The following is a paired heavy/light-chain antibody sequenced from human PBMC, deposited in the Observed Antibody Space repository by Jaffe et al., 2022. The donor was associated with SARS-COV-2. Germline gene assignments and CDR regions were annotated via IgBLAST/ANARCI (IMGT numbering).Light chain of an antibody. Sequence: DIQMTQSPSSLSASVGDRVTITCRASQGISTFLTWFQQKPGKAPKSLIYAASSLHSGVPSRFSGSGSGTDFILTISSLQPEDFATYYCQQYSIYPLTFGGGTNVEIK. CDR1: QGISTF. V-gene: IGKV1-16*01. CDR2: AAS. J-gene: IGKJ4*01. CDR3: QQYSIYPLT.
Heavy chain of an antibody. D-gene: IGHD6-19*01. CDR2: IDHHGSAN. J-gene: IGHJ2*01. V-gene: IGHV3-7*01. CDR3: GRGVTAVPDTGYWYFDL. Sequence: EVQLVESGGGLVQPGGSLRLSCAASAFIFSDYWMTWVRHVAGKGLEWVATIDHHGSANYYVDSAKGRFTIFRDNAKNSLFLQLNSLRAEDTAVYYCGRGVTAVPDTGYWYFDLWGRGTLVTVSS. CDR1: AFIFSDYW.